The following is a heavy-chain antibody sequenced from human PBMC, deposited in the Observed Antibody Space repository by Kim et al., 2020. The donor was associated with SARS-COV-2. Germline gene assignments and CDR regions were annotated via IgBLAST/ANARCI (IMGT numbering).Heavy chain of an antibody. J-gene: IGHJ4*02. Sequence: GRFTISRDNSKNTLYLQMSSLRAEDTAVYYCVKASIDVTMVRGVTPSFDYWGQGTLVTVSS. V-gene: IGHV3-64D*06. D-gene: IGHD3-10*01. CDR3: VKASIDVTMVRGVTPSFDY.